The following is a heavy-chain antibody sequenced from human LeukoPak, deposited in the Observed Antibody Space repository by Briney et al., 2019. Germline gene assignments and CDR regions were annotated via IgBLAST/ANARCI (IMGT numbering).Heavy chain of an antibody. CDR2: ISSGSTYI. CDR3: VRENHGSFDY. J-gene: IGHJ4*02. D-gene: IGHD1-14*01. CDR1: GFSFSTYY. V-gene: IGHV3-21*01. Sequence: GGSLRLSCAASGFSFSTYYVNWVRQAPGKGLEWVACISSGSTYIFHADSVRGRFAVSRDNAKNSLYLQMNSLRADDTAVYYCVRENHGSFDYWGRGTLVTVSS.